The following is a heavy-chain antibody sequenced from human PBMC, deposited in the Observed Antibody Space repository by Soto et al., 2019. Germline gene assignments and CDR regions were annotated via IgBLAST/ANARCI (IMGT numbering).Heavy chain of an antibody. Sequence: QVQLVQSGAEVKNPGASVKVSCKTSGYTFTKYGVGWVRQAPGQGLEWMGWISGSSGNANYAEKVQGRITLTTDTSTSTPYIELRSLRSDDTAVYYCAREMAGLGGDYDYWGQGTLVTVSS. V-gene: IGHV1-18*01. CDR1: GYTFTKYG. D-gene: IGHD3-16*01. CDR2: ISGSSGNA. CDR3: AREMAGLGGDYDY. J-gene: IGHJ4*02.